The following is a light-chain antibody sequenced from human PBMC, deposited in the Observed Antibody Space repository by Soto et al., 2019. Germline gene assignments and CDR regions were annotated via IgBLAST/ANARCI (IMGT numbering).Light chain of an antibody. J-gene: IGKJ2*01. V-gene: IGKV1-5*03. CDR1: QSISTW. Sequence: DIQMTQSPSSLSASIGDRVTITCRASQSISTWLAWYQQKAGKAPKLLIYTASSLETGVPSRFSGSGSGTEFTLTISSLQPDDFATYYCQHYNRYSPYTFGQGTRLEIK. CDR3: QHYNRYSPYT. CDR2: TAS.